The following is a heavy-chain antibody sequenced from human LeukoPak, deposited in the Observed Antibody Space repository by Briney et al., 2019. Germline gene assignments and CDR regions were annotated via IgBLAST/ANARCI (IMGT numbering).Heavy chain of an antibody. V-gene: IGHV1-8*03. J-gene: IGHJ6*03. CDR3: ARSLDIPDSYYMDV. CDR2: MNPNSGNT. Sequence: GASVKVSCKASGYTFTSYDINWVRQATGQGLDSMGLMNPNSGNTGYAQKFQGRVTITRNTSISTAYMELSSLRSEDTAVYYCARSLDIPDSYYMDVWGKGTTVTVSS. CDR1: GYTFTSYD.